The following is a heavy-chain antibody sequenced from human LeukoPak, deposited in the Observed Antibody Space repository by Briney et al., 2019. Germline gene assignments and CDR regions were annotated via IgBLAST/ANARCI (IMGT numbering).Heavy chain of an antibody. CDR2: IYHNGNT. CDR3: ARVRYNYGDSDY. D-gene: IGHD5-18*01. Sequence: SETLSLTCAVSGYSISSGYYWGWIRQPPGKGLEWIGTIYHNGNTYYNPSLKSRVTISVDTTKNQFSLKLSSGTAADTAVYYCARVRYNYGDSDYWGQGTLVTVSS. CDR1: GYSISSGYY. V-gene: IGHV4-38-2*01. J-gene: IGHJ4*02.